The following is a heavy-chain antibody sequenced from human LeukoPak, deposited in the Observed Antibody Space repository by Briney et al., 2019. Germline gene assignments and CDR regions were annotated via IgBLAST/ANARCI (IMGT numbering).Heavy chain of an antibody. Sequence: PSETLSLTCTVSGYSISSGYYWGWIRQPPGKGLEWIGSIYHSGSTYYNPSLKSRVTISVDTSKNQFSLKLSSVTAADTAVYYCARVTMVRGVISYYFDYWGQGTLVTVSS. D-gene: IGHD3-10*01. CDR3: ARVTMVRGVISYYFDY. CDR2: IYHSGST. CDR1: GYSISSGYY. V-gene: IGHV4-38-2*02. J-gene: IGHJ4*02.